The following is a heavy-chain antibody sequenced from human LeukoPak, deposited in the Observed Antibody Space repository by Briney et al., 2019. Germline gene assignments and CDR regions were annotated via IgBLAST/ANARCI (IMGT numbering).Heavy chain of an antibody. D-gene: IGHD3-10*01. J-gene: IGHJ6*02. CDR1: GYTFTGYY. V-gene: IGHV1-2*02. CDR2: INPNSGGT. CDR3: ARDRPYYYGSGSYSLPNYYYGMDV. Sequence: ASVKVSCKASGYTFTGYYMHWVRQAPGQGLEWMGWINPNSGGTNYAQKFQGRVTMTRDTSISTAYMELSRLGSDDTAVYYCARDRPYYYGSGSYSLPNYYYGMDVWGQGTTVTVSS.